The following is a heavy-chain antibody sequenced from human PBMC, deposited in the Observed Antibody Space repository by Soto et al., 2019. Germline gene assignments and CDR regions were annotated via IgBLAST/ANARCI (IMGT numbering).Heavy chain of an antibody. CDR3: AKSPYYDILTGPHYYYMDV. V-gene: IGHV3-23*01. CDR1: GFTISSYA. Sequence: PGGSLRLSCAASGFTISSYAMSWVRQAPGKGLEWVSAISGSGGSTYYADSVKGRFTISRDNSKNTLYLQMNSLRAEDTAVYYCAKSPYYDILTGPHYYYMDVWGKGTTVTVSS. J-gene: IGHJ6*03. D-gene: IGHD3-9*01. CDR2: ISGSGGST.